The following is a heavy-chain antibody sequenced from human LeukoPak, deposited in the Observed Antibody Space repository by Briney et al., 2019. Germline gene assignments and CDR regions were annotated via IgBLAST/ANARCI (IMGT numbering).Heavy chain of an antibody. V-gene: IGHV1-18*01. J-gene: IGHJ5*02. CDR2: ISAYNGNT. Sequence: ASAKVSCKASGYTSTSYGISWVRQAPGQGREWMGWISAYNGNTNYAQKLQGRVTMTTDTSTSTAYMELRSLRSDDTAVYYCARERASGSYYRFDPWGQGTLVTVSS. CDR1: GYTSTSYG. CDR3: ARERASGSYYRFDP. D-gene: IGHD1-26*01.